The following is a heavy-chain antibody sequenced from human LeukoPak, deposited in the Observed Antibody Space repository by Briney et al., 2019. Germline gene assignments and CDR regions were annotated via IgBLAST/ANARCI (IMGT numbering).Heavy chain of an antibody. J-gene: IGHJ4*02. Sequence: GGSLRLSCAASGFTFSSYGMHWVRQAPGKGLEWVAFIRYDGSNKYYADSVKGRFTISRDNAKNSLYLQMDSLRAEDTAVYYCARDGITMRILEYWGQGTLVTVSS. CDR3: ARDGITMRILEY. V-gene: IGHV3-30*02. D-gene: IGHD3-10*01. CDR1: GFTFSSYG. CDR2: IRYDGSNK.